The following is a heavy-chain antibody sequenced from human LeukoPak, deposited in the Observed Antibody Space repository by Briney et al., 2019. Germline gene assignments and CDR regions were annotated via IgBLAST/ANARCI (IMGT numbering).Heavy chain of an antibody. CDR1: GDSVSSGSAA. CDR2: TYYRSKWHN. CDR3: ARDYYYGMDV. J-gene: IGHJ6*02. V-gene: IGHV6-1*01. Sequence: QTLSLTCAISGDSVSSGSAAWNWIRQSPSRGLEWLGRTYYRSKWHNVYAESVKSRIVINPDTSKNQFSLQLNSVTPEDTAVYYCARDYYYGMDVWGQGATVTVSS.